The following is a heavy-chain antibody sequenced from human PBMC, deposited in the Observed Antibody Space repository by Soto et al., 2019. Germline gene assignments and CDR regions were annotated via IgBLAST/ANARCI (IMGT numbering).Heavy chain of an antibody. V-gene: IGHV4-38-2*01. Sequence: PSETLSLTCAVSGYSISSGYYWGWIRQPPGKGLEWIGSIYHSGSTYYNPSLKSRVTISVDTSKNQFSLKLSSVTDADKAVYYCAREKAIGATIWWFDTWGQGTLVT. CDR3: AREKAIGATIWWFDT. D-gene: IGHD5-12*01. CDR2: IYHSGST. J-gene: IGHJ5*02. CDR1: GYSISSGYY.